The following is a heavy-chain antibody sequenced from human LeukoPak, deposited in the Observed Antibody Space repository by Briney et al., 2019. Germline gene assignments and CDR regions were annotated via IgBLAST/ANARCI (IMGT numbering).Heavy chain of an antibody. J-gene: IGHJ4*02. CDR3: ARDPGAHDYGDWYDY. Sequence: GASGTVSSTASAGTFTSYAISRVRQGPGQGLEWMGGGIPIFGTANYAQKFQGRVPITADKSTSTAYMELSSLRSEDTAVYYCARDPGAHDYGDWYDYWGQGTLVTVSS. CDR1: AGTFTSYA. V-gene: IGHV1-69*06. D-gene: IGHD4-17*01. CDR2: GIPIFGTA.